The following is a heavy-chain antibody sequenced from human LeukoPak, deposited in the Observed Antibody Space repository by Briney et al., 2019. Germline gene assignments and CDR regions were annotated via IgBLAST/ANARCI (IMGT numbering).Heavy chain of an antibody. D-gene: IGHD2-2*01. CDR3: AREGVVVPAAVDY. CDR2: IKQDGSEK. V-gene: IGHV3-7*01. Sequence: GGSLRLSCAASGFTFSSYWMSWVRQAPGKGLEWVANIKQDGSEKYYVDSVKGRFTISRDNAKNSLYLQMNSLRAEDTAVYYCAREGVVVPAAVDYWGQGTLVTVPS. CDR1: GFTFSSYW. J-gene: IGHJ4*02.